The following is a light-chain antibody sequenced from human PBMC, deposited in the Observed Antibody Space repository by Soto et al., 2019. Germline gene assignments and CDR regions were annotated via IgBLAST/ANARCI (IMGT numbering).Light chain of an antibody. CDR1: QSISSW. J-gene: IGKJ1*01. Sequence: DIQMTQSPSTLSASVGDRVTITCRASQSISSWLAWYQQKPGKAPKLLIYDASSLESGVPSRFSGSGSGTEVTLTISSLQPDDFATYYCHQYNSYSPGTFGQGTKVEIK. CDR3: HQYNSYSPGT. CDR2: DAS. V-gene: IGKV1-5*01.